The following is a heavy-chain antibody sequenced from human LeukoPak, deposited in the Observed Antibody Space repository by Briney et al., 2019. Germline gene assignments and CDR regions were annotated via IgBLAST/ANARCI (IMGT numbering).Heavy chain of an antibody. J-gene: IGHJ3*02. CDR1: GGSISSYY. CDR3: ATTTSGGDAFDI. CDR2: SYYSGST. V-gene: IGHV4-59*01. Sequence: SETLSLTCTVSGGSISSYYWSWIRQPPGKTLEWIGYSYYSGSTKYNPSLKSRVTISVDTSNNQFSLNLRSVTAADTAVYYCATTTSGGDAFDIWGQGTMVTVSS. D-gene: IGHD1-26*01.